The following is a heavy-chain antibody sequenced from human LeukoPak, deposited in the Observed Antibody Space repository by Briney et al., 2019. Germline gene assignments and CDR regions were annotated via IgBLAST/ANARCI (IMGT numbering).Heavy chain of an antibody. Sequence: PSETLSLTCAVYGGSFSGYYWSWIRQPPGKGLEWIGEINHSGSTNYNPSLKSRVTISVDTSKNQFSLKLSSVTAADTAVYYCARGGARTYYDYVWGSYPLSWFDPWGQGTLVTVSS. V-gene: IGHV4-34*01. CDR1: GGSFSGYY. D-gene: IGHD3-16*01. CDR3: ARGGARTYYDYVWGSYPLSWFDP. CDR2: INHSGST. J-gene: IGHJ5*02.